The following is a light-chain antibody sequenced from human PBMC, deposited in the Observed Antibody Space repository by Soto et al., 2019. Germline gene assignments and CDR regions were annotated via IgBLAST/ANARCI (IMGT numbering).Light chain of an antibody. V-gene: IGKV3-20*01. Sequence: EIVLTQSPGTLSLSPGERATLSCRASQSVSSSYLAWYQQKPGQAPRLLIYDASSRATGNPDRFSGSGSGTDFTLTISTLEPEDCAVYYCQQYGSSPRTFGQGTKVEIK. CDR3: QQYGSSPRT. J-gene: IGKJ1*01. CDR2: DAS. CDR1: QSVSSSY.